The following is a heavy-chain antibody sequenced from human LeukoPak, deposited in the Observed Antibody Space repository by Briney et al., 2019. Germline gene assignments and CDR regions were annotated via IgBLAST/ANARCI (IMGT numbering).Heavy chain of an antibody. CDR2: INPSGGST. V-gene: IGHV1-46*01. Sequence: ASVKVSCKAPGYTFTSNYLHWVRQAPGQGLEWMGKINPSGGSTSYAQKFQDRVTMTRDTSTYTVYMEMSSLKYEDTAVYYCARIGAPGDNTGYIDYWGQGTLVTVSS. J-gene: IGHJ4*02. D-gene: IGHD2-8*02. CDR1: GYTFTSNY. CDR3: ARIGAPGDNTGYIDY.